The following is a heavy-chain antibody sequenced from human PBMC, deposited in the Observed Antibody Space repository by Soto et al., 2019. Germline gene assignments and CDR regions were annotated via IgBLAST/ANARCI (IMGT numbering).Heavy chain of an antibody. CDR3: ARGENYDDSSGYYSLIDY. CDR1: GFTFSSYG. J-gene: IGHJ4*02. V-gene: IGHV3-33*01. Sequence: QVQLVESGGGVVQPGRSLRLSCAASGFTFSSYGMHWVRQAPGKGLEWVAVIWYDGSNKYYADSVKGRFTISRDNSKNTLYLQMNSLRAEDTAVYYCARGENYDDSSGYYSLIDYWGQGTLVTVSS. D-gene: IGHD3-22*01. CDR2: IWYDGSNK.